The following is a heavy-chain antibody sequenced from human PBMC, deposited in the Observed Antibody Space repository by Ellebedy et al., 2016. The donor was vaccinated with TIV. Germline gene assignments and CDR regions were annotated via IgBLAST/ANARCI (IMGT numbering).Heavy chain of an antibody. Sequence: MPSETLSLTCTVSGGSISRYYWTWIRQPPGQGLEWIGYVYHSGDTNYNPSLKSRVTMSVDTSKNQFSLKLSSVTAADTAVYYCARGLGYCSGGSCYIDAFDIWGQGTMVTVSS. D-gene: IGHD2-15*01. J-gene: IGHJ3*02. CDR2: VYHSGDT. V-gene: IGHV4-59*08. CDR1: GGSISRYY. CDR3: ARGLGYCSGGSCYIDAFDI.